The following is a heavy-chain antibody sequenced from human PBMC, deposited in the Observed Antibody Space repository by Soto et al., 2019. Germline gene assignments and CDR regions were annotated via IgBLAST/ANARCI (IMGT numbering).Heavy chain of an antibody. CDR2: ISSSGSTI. V-gene: IGHV3-48*03. CDR3: ASVLRFFLNYYYGMGV. CDR1: RITLSSYE. J-gene: IGHJ6*02. D-gene: IGHD3-3*01. Sequence: WGTLRLSCAASRITLSSYEMNRVREASEKGLEWVSYISSSGSTIYCGVTVKGRFTISRDNAKNTRCLQMNRLRAEDTAVYYCASVLRFFLNYYYGMGVWGQGTTVTVSS.